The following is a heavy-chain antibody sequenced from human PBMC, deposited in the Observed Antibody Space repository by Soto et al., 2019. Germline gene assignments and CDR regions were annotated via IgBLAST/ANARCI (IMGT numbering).Heavy chain of an antibody. Sequence: PHTLSLTSTVSGVSISSGSYYWVLIRQQQGKGLEWIGSIYYSGSTYYNLSLKSRVTISVDTSKNQFSLKLSSVTAADTAVYFCARLPGYCSGDSGRIDYWGQGALVTVSS. CDR3: ARLPGYCSGDSGRIDY. CDR1: GVSISSGSYY. CDR2: IYYSGST. D-gene: IGHD2-15*01. J-gene: IGHJ4*02. V-gene: IGHV4-39*01.